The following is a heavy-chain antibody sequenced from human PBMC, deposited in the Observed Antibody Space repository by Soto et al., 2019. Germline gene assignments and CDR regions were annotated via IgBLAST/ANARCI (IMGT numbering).Heavy chain of an antibody. V-gene: IGHV4-31*03. Sequence: PSETLSLTCTVSGGSISSGRYYWSWIRQHPGRGLRWIGYIYDRGSTSYNPYLKSRVTISVDTSKNQFSLKLSSVTAADTAVYYCARGWFGELLHNWFDPWGQGTLVTVSS. J-gene: IGHJ5*02. D-gene: IGHD3-10*01. CDR1: GGSISSGRYY. CDR2: IYDRGST. CDR3: ARGWFGELLHNWFDP.